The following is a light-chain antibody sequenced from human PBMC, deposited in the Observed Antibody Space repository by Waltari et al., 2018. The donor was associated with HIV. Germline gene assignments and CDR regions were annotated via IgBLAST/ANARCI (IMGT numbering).Light chain of an antibody. Sequence: TGTSSDVGGYNYVSWYQQHPGKAPKLMIYEVSNRPSGVSNRFSGSKSGNTASLTISGLQAEDEADYYCSSYISSSTLLFGGGTKLTVL. CDR1: SSDVGGYNY. J-gene: IGLJ2*01. CDR3: SSYISSSTLL. V-gene: IGLV2-14*01. CDR2: EVS.